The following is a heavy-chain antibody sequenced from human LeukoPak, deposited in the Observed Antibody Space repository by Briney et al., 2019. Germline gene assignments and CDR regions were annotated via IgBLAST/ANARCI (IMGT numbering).Heavy chain of an antibody. CDR1: GFTFSSYS. J-gene: IGHJ4*02. CDR3: ARSEPYYYDSSGYYHRNYFDY. D-gene: IGHD3-22*01. CDR2: ISSSSSYI. Sequence: GGSLRLSCAASGFTFSSYSMNWVRQAPGKGLEWVSSISSSSSYIYYADSVKGRFTISRDNAKNSLYLQMNSLRAEDTAVYYCARSEPYYYDSSGYYHRNYFDYWGQGTLVTVSS. V-gene: IGHV3-21*01.